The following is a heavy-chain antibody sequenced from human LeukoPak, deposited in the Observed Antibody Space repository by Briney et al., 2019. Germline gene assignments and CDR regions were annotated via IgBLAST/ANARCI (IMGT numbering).Heavy chain of an antibody. Sequence: TGGSLRLSCAASGFTFSKYWMLWVRQAPGKGLESVSRINTDGTATTYADSVKGRFTVSRDNADNTMSLQMNSVRDEDTAVYYCATKQWLAPPPDSWGQGTPVTVSS. CDR2: INTDGTAT. CDR3: ATKQWLAPPPDS. V-gene: IGHV3-74*01. CDR1: GFTFSKYW. D-gene: IGHD6-19*01. J-gene: IGHJ4*02.